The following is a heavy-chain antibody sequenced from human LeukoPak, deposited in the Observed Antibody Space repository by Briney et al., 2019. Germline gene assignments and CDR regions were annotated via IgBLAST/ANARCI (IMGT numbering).Heavy chain of an antibody. Sequence: QPGGSLRLSCAASGFTFSSYSMNWVRQAPGKGLEWVGFIRSKAYGGTTEYAASVKGRFTISRDDSKSIAYLQMNSLKTEDTAVYYCTRDMTTVTRSNSEGYYFDYWGQGTLVTVSS. D-gene: IGHD4-17*01. CDR1: GFTFSSYS. CDR3: TRDMTTVTRSNSEGYYFDY. CDR2: IRSKAYGGTT. J-gene: IGHJ4*02. V-gene: IGHV3-49*04.